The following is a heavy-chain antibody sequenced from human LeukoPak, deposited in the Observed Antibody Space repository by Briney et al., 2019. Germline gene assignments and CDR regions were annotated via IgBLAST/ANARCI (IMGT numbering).Heavy chain of an antibody. CDR3: ARDSTVDTAMVPLGYYGMDV. V-gene: IGHV1-69*04. Sequence: SVKVSCKASGGTFSSYAISWVRQAPGQGLEWMGRIIPILGIANYAQKFQGRVTITADKSTSTAYMELSSLRSEDTAVYYCARDSTVDTAMVPLGYYGMDVWGQGTTVTVSS. CDR1: GGTFSSYA. J-gene: IGHJ6*02. CDR2: IIPILGIA. D-gene: IGHD5-18*01.